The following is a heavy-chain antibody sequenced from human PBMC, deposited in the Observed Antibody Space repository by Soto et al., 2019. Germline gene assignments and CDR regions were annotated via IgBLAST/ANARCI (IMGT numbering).Heavy chain of an antibody. CDR2: ISGSGGYT. V-gene: IGHV3-23*01. D-gene: IGHD3-22*01. CDR1: GFTFSNYA. J-gene: IGHJ4*02. Sequence: EVQLLESGGGLVQPGGSLRLSCAASGFTFSNYAMSWVRQAPGKGLEWVSAISGSGGYTYYADSVKGRFTISRDNSKNTLYLQMSSLRAEDTAVYYCAKVFYYYDSSGYYYFDYWGQGTLVTVSS. CDR3: AKVFYYYDSSGYYYFDY.